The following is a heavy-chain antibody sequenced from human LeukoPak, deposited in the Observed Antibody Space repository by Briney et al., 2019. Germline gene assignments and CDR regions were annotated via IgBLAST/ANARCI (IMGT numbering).Heavy chain of an antibody. CDR3: ARGVAAAGTTVDY. J-gene: IGHJ4*02. D-gene: IGHD6-13*01. CDR2: IIPIFGTA. V-gene: IGHV1-69*13. Sequence: GASVKVSCKASGYTFTSYGISWVRQAPGQGLEWMGGIIPIFGTANYAQKFQGRVTITADEPTSTAYMELNSLRAEDTAVYYCARGVAAAGTTVDYWGQGTLVTVSS. CDR1: GYTFTSYG.